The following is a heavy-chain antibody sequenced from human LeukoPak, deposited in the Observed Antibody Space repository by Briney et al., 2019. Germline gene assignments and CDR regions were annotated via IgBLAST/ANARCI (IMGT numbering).Heavy chain of an antibody. Sequence: GASVKVCCKASGYTFTYYAINWVRQAPGQGLEWMGWIHPSTGNPTYAQAFTGRFVFSFDTSGSTTYLQCSSLKAEDTAVYFCARAFQSLGGLSLPDYWGQGTLVTVSS. J-gene: IGHJ4*02. CDR3: ARAFQSLGGLSLPDY. CDR1: GYTFTYYA. V-gene: IGHV7-4-1*02. D-gene: IGHD3-16*02. CDR2: IHPSTGNP.